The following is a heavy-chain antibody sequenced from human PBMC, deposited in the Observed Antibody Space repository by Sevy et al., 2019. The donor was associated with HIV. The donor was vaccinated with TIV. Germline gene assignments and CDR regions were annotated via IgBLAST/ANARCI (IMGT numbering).Heavy chain of an antibody. CDR2: IYYNGHI. V-gene: IGHV4-59*08. CDR1: GGSITSLY. J-gene: IGHJ4*02. D-gene: IGHD1-26*01. Sequence: SETLSRTCTVSGGSITSLYWNWIRQPPGKGLEWIANIYYNGHINYNPSLESRVTLSLDTSKNQFSLGLSSVTAADTAMYYCAGENAWGRGYSWGQGTLVTVSS. CDR3: AGENAWGRGYS.